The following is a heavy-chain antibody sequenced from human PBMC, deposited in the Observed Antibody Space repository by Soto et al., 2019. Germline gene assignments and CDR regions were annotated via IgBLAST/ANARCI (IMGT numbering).Heavy chain of an antibody. CDR3: ARDCPGDWLLLCEHFDY. D-gene: IGHD3-9*01. CDR1: GYTLTELS. CDR2: FDPEDGET. J-gene: IGHJ4*02. V-gene: IGHV1-24*01. Sequence: ASVKVSCKVSGYTLTELSMHWVRQAPGKGLEWMGGFDPEDGETIYAQKFQGRVTMTEDTSTDTAYMELSSPRSEDTAVYYCARDCPGDWLLLCEHFDYWGQGTLVTVSS.